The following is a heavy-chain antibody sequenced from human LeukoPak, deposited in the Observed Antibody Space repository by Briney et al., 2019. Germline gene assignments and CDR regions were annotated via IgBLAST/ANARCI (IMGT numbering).Heavy chain of an antibody. Sequence: ASQTLSLTCTVSGGSISSGSYYWNWIRQPAGKGLEWIGRIYTSGSTNYNPSLKSRVTISVDTSKNQFSLKLSSVTAADTAVYFCARGFRGDNFDYWGQGTLVTVSS. D-gene: IGHD7-27*01. CDR3: ARGFRGDNFDY. CDR2: IYTSGST. V-gene: IGHV4-61*02. CDR1: GGSISSGSYY. J-gene: IGHJ4*02.